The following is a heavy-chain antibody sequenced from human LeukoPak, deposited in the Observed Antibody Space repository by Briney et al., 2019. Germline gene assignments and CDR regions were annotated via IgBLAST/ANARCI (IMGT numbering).Heavy chain of an antibody. CDR3: AVDGTD. CDR2: IIPRLGTT. V-gene: IGHV1-69*05. J-gene: IGHJ4*02. CDR1: GGTFNSYA. Sequence: ASVKVSCKASGGTFNSYAINWVRQAPGQGLEWMGGIIPRLGTTKYIEKFQGRITITTDESTTTAYMELSSLRSEDTAVYYCAVDGTDWGQGTLVTVSS.